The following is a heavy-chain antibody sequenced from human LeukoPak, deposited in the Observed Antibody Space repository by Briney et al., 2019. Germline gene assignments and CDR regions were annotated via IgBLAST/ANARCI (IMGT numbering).Heavy chain of an antibody. Sequence: SETLSLTCTVSGGSLSSSSYYWGWIRQPPGKGLEWIGSIYYSGSTYYNPSLKSRVTISVDTSKNQFSLKLSSVTAADTAVYYCARDPTFTMVRGVIISPPYFDYWGQGTLVTVSS. J-gene: IGHJ4*02. D-gene: IGHD3-10*01. CDR2: IYYSGST. CDR3: ARDPTFTMVRGVIISPPYFDY. V-gene: IGHV4-39*07. CDR1: GGSLSSSSYY.